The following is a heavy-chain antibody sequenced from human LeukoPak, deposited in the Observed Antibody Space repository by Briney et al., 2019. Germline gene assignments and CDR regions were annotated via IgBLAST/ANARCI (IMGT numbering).Heavy chain of an antibody. CDR2: ISPGDSDT. CDR1: GYSFTNYW. Sequence: ESLKISCKGSGYSFTNYWIGWVRQMPGKGLEWMGIISPGDSDTRYSPSFQGRVTISVVKSISTAYLQLSSLKASDTAMYYCARHAYSGYNWDYYFGMDVWAKGPRSPSP. J-gene: IGHJ6*02. CDR3: ARHAYSGYNWDYYFGMDV. D-gene: IGHD5-12*01. V-gene: IGHV5-51*01.